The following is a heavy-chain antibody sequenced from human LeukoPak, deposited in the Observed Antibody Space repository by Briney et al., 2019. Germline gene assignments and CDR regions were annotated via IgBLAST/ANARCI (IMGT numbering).Heavy chain of an antibody. CDR2: ITRGVNI. J-gene: IGHJ6*03. CDR3: ARVSFCSTSSCYRYMDV. CDR1: GFTFSGYG. Sequence: GGSLRLSCGGSGFTFSGYGVNWVRQAPGKGLEWVSYITRGVNIYYADSVKGRFTISRDNAKNSTYLQMNSLRAEDTAVYYCARVSFCSTSSCYRYMDVWGKGTTVTVSS. V-gene: IGHV3-69-1*01. D-gene: IGHD2-2*01.